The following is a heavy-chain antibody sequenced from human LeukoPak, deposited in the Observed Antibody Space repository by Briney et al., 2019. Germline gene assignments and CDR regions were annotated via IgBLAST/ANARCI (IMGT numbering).Heavy chain of an antibody. J-gene: IGHJ4*02. V-gene: IGHV4-34*01. CDR2: INHSGST. D-gene: IGHD3-10*01. Sequence: SETLSLTCTGSGGSISSYYWSWIRQPPGKGLEWIGEINHSGSTNYNPSLKSRVTISVDTSKNQFSLKLSSVTAADTAVYYCARAGSLAMVRAVITYFDYWGQGTLVTVSS. CDR1: GGSISSYY. CDR3: ARAGSLAMVRAVITYFDY.